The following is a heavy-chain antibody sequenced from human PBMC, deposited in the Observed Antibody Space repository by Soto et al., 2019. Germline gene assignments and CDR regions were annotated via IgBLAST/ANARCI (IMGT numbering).Heavy chain of an antibody. Sequence: GGSLRLSCAASGFTFSDYYMSWIRQAPGKGLEWVSYISSSGSTTYYADSVKSRFTISVDNAKNSLYLKMNSLRAEDTAVYYCARVGVEQQYKGGMDVWGQGTTVTVSS. D-gene: IGHD6-13*01. CDR2: ISSSGSTT. J-gene: IGHJ6*02. CDR3: ARVGVEQQYKGGMDV. V-gene: IGHV3-11*01. CDR1: GFTFSDYY.